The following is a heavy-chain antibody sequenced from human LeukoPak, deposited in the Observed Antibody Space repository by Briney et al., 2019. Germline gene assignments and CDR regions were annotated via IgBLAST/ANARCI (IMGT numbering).Heavy chain of an antibody. D-gene: IGHD3-22*01. CDR3: ARDYYDSSGYYPWGY. CDR2: ISYDGSNK. V-gene: IGHV3-30*03. CDR1: GFTFSSYG. J-gene: IGHJ4*02. Sequence: GGSLRLSCAASGFTFSSYGMHWVRQAPGKGLEWVAVISYDGSNKYYADSVKGRFTSSRDNSKNTLYLQMNSLRAEDTAVYYCARDYYDSSGYYPWGYWGQGTLVAVSS.